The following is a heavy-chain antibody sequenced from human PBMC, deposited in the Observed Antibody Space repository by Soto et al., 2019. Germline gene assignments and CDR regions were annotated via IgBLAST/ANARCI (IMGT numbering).Heavy chain of an antibody. V-gene: IGHV4-39*01. J-gene: IGHJ4*02. CDR3: ASAVAVAIDY. D-gene: IGHD6-19*01. Sequence: QLQLQESGPGLVKPSETLSLTCTVSGGSISSSSYYWGWIRQPPGKGLEWIGSIYYSGSTYYNPSLKSRVTISVATSKNQFSLKLSSVPAADTAVYYCASAVAVAIDYWGQGTLVTVSS. CDR1: GGSISSSSYY. CDR2: IYYSGST.